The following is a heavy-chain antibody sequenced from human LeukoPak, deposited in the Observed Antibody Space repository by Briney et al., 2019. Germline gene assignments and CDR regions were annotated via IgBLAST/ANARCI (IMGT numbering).Heavy chain of an antibody. V-gene: IGHV3-74*01. J-gene: IGHJ4*02. CDR1: GFTFSSHR. D-gene: IGHD2-8*01. Sequence: GGSLRLSCAASGFTFSSHRMHWVRQAPGKGLVWVSCVSSDGSTTNYADSVKGRFTISRDNAKSTLYLQMSSLRAEDTAVYYCARDTNGFAYWGLGTRVSVSS. CDR3: ARDTNGFAY. CDR2: VSSDGSTT.